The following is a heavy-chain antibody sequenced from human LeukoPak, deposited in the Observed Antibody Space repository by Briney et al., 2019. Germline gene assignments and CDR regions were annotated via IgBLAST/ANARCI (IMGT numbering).Heavy chain of an antibody. V-gene: IGHV1-46*01. D-gene: IGHD6-19*01. CDR3: ARANGGAVAGPGGY. CDR2: LNPSGGST. CDR1: GYTLTELS. Sequence: ASVKVSCKVSGYTLTELSMHWVRQAPGQGLEWMGILNPSGGSTTYAQKFQGRVTMTRDTSTSTVYMELSSLGSEDTAVYYCARANGGAVAGPGGYWGQETWVTVPS. J-gene: IGHJ4*02.